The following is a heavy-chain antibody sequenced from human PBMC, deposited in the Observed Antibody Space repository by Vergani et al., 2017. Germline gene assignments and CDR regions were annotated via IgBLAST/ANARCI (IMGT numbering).Heavy chain of an antibody. CDR3: AARRGSVPLNC. CDR2: INHSGST. D-gene: IGHD3-10*01. CDR1: GGSFSGYY. Sequence: QVQLQQWGAGLLKPSETLSLTCAVYGGSFSGYYWSWIRQPPGKGLEWIGEINHSGSTNYNPSLKSRVTISVDTSKNQFSLKLSSVTAADTAVYYCAARRGSVPLNCWGQGTMLTFSS. J-gene: IGHJ3*01. V-gene: IGHV4-34*01.